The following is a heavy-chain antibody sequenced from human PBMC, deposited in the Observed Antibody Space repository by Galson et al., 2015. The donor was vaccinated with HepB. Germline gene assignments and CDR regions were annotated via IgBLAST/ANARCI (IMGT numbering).Heavy chain of an antibody. J-gene: IGHJ4*02. CDR1: GYTFTSYG. V-gene: IGHV1-69*04. D-gene: IGHD3-10*01. Sequence: SVKVSCKASGYTFTSYGISWVRQAPGQGLEWMGRIIPILGIANYAQKFQGRVTITADKSTSTAYMELSSLRSEDTAVYYCARATDYYGSGRFDYWGQGTLVTVSS. CDR3: ARATDYYGSGRFDY. CDR2: IIPILGIA.